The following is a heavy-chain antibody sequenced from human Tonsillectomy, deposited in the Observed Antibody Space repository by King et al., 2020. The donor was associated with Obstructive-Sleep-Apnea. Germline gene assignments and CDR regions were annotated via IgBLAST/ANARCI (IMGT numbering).Heavy chain of an antibody. Sequence: QLQESGPGLVKPSQTLSLTCTVSGGSISSGNYYWSWIRQPPGKGLEWIGYIYYSGSTYYNPSLKSRLTISVDTSKNQLSLKLSSVTAADTAVYYCARDRYYYDSGGSLYYYGMDVWGQGTTVTVSS. V-gene: IGHV4-30-4*01. CDR3: ARDRYYYDSGGSLYYYGMDV. CDR1: GGSISSGNYY. D-gene: IGHD3-10*01. J-gene: IGHJ6*02. CDR2: IYYSGST.